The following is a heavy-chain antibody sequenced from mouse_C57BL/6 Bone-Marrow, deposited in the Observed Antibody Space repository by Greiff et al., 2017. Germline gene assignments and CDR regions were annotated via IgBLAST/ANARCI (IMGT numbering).Heavy chain of an antibody. CDR3: ARSYSNSFAY. J-gene: IGHJ3*01. D-gene: IGHD2-5*01. CDR1: GYTFTSYW. CDR2: IYPSDSET. Sequence: QVQLKQPGAELVRPGSSVKLSCKASGYTFTSYWMDWVKQRPGQGLEWIGNIYPSDSETHYNQKFKDKATLTVDKSSSTAYMQLSSLTSEDSAVYYCARSYSNSFAYWGQGTLVTVSA. V-gene: IGHV1-61*01.